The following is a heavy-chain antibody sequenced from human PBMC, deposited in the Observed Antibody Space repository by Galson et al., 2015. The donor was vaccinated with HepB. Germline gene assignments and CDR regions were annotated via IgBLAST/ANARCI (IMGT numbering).Heavy chain of an antibody. V-gene: IGHV1-69*13. Sequence: LVKVSCKASGGTFSSYATSWVRQAPGQGLEWMGGIIPIFGTANYAQKFQGRVTITADESTSTAYMELSSLRSEDTAVYYCARVGEGGYDLDYWGQGTLVTVSS. J-gene: IGHJ4*02. CDR1: GGTFSSYA. CDR3: ARVGEGGYDLDY. CDR2: IIPIFGTA. D-gene: IGHD5-12*01.